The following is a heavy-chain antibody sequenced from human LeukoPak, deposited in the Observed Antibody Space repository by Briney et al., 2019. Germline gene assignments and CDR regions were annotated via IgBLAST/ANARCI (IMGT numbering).Heavy chain of an antibody. CDR3: ARGPSLYYYDSSGYYFDY. CDR1: GGSFSGYY. Sequence: SETLSLTCAVYGGSFSGYYWSWIRQPPGKGLEWIGEINHSGSTNYNPSLKSRVAISVDTSKNQFSLKLSSVTAADTAVYYCARGPSLYYYDSSGYYFDYWGQGTLVTVSS. J-gene: IGHJ4*02. CDR2: INHSGST. V-gene: IGHV4-34*01. D-gene: IGHD3-22*01.